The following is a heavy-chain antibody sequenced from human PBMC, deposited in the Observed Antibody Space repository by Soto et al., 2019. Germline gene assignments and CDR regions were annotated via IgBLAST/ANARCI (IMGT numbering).Heavy chain of an antibody. CDR1: GFTFRNHS. CDR3: ARVHSSSYHYFDY. D-gene: IGHD6-13*01. V-gene: IGHV3-23*01. CDR2: ISDSGVRT. Sequence: GGALRLSCAAPGFTFRNHSISWVRPAPGKGLEWVSAISDSGVRTYYADSVKGRFTISRDNSKNTLYLQMSSLRAEDTAVYYCARVHSSSYHYFDYWGQGTLVTVSS. J-gene: IGHJ4*02.